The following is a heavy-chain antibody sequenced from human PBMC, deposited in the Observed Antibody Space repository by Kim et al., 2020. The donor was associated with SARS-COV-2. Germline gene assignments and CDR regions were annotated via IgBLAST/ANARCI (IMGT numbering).Heavy chain of an antibody. D-gene: IGHD6-13*01. CDR3: ARDFIAAAERYGMFD. Sequence: GGSLRLSCAASGFTFSSYDMNWVRQATGKGLEWVSAIGTAGDTYYPASVKGRLTISRENANNSLHLQMISLRAADTAAYYCARDFIAAAERYGMFDWG. V-gene: IGHV3-13*04. CDR2: IGTAGDT. CDR1: GFTFSSYD. J-gene: IGHJ1*01.